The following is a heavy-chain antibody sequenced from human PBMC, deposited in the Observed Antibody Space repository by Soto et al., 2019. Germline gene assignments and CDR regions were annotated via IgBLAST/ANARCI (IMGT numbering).Heavy chain of an antibody. Sequence: GASVKVSCKTSGYNFTNFDINWVRQAPGRGLVWMGWMNPSSGETGSAQNFQGRVTMTRDISTRTFFMQLTSLRSEDTAIYYCARLAEYCNGIKCYSNFDFWGRGTQLTVSS. J-gene: IGHJ4*01. V-gene: IGHV1-8*01. D-gene: IGHD2-15*01. CDR3: ARLAEYCNGIKCYSNFDF. CDR1: GYNFTNFD. CDR2: MNPSSGET.